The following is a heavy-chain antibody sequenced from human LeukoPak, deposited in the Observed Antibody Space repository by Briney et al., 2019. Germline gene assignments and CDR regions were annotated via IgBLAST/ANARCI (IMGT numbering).Heavy chain of an antibody. D-gene: IGHD3-22*01. Sequence: PGGSLRLSCAASGFTFSSYSMNWVRQAPGKGLEWVSSISNSSSYIYYADSVKGRFTISRDNAKNSLYLQMNSLRAEDTAVYYCARVHYYDSSGPVDYWGQGTLVTVSS. CDR1: GFTFSSYS. V-gene: IGHV3-21*01. J-gene: IGHJ4*02. CDR3: ARVHYYDSSGPVDY. CDR2: ISNSSSYI.